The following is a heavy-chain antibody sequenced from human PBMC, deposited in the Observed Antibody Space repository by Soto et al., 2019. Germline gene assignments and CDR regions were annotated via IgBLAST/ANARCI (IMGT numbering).Heavy chain of an antibody. J-gene: IGHJ4*02. CDR3: ARRVNGYFGY. D-gene: IGHD2-8*01. CDR1: GFTFRDYT. CDR2: ILSDYTT. V-gene: IGHV3-23*05. Sequence: EVQLLESGGGLAQPGGSLTLSCAASGFTFRDYTMSWVRQAPGQVLECISGILSDYTTFYAGSVRGRFTISRDNSKNTIYLEMNSLRAEDTAVYYCARRVNGYFGYWGQGALVTVSS.